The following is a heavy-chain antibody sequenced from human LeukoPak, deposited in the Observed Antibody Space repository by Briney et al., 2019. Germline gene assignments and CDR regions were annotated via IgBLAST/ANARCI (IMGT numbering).Heavy chain of an antibody. CDR2: LPPDELGI. Sequence: PGGSLRLSCAASGFTFTNYWMHWVRQAPGMGLVWVSRLPPDELGIIYADSVKGRFTVPRDNAKDTVYLQMNNLRVDDTAMYYCVGTIASRGSEYWGQGALVTVSS. D-gene: IGHD6-6*01. CDR3: VGTIASRGSEY. J-gene: IGHJ4*02. CDR1: GFTFTNYW. V-gene: IGHV3-74*01.